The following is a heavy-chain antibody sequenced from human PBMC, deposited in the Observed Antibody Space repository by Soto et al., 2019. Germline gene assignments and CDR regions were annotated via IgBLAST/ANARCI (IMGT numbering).Heavy chain of an antibody. CDR1: GFTVSNNY. CDR2: IYSGGYT. V-gene: IGHV3-53*01. Sequence: EVQLVESGGGLIQPGGSLRLSCAVSGFTVSNNYMSWVRQAPGKGLEGVSVIYSGGYTAYGDSVKGRFTISRDNSKNTNFLQKNSLRADGRAGYYGGAPWGGGGYWGQGTLVTVSS. J-gene: IGHJ4*02. D-gene: IGHD3-16*01. CDR3: GAPWGGGGY.